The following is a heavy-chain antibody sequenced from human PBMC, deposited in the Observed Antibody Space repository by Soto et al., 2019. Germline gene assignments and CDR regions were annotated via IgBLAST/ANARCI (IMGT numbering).Heavy chain of an antibody. D-gene: IGHD3-10*01. CDR3: ARATTMVRGVIAHFDY. J-gene: IGHJ4*02. V-gene: IGHV1-69*13. CDR2: IIPIFGTA. CDR1: GGTFSSYA. Sequence: AASVKVSCKASGGTFSSYAISWVRQAPGQGLEWMGGIIPIFGTANYAQKFQGRVTITADESTSTAYMELSSLRSEDTAVYYCARATTMVRGVIAHFDYWGQGTLVTVSS.